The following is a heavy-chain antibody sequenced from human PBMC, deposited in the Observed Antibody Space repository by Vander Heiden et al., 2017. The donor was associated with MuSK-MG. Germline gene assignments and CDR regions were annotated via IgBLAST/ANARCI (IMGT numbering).Heavy chain of an antibody. D-gene: IGHD6-19*01. CDR1: GFTFRNYA. Sequence: EVQLLESGGGLVQPGGSLRLSCEASGFTFRNYAMSWVRQAAGKGLEWVSSISGSGGSTYFADSVKGRFTIARDNSKNTLYLQMNGLRAEDTAVYYCANRVAVAGTGESYWGQGTLVTVSS. CDR2: ISGSGGST. J-gene: IGHJ4*02. CDR3: ANRVAVAGTGESY. V-gene: IGHV3-23*01.